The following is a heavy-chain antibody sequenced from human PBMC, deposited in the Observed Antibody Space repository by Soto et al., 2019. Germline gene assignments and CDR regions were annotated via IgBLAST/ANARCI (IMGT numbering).Heavy chain of an antibody. CDR2: ISYDGSNK. J-gene: IGHJ4*02. Sequence: QVQLVESGGGVVQPGRSLRLSCAASGFIFSSYGMHWVRQAPGKGLEWVAVISYDGSNKYYADTVKGRFTIPRDNSKNTLYLQMNSLRAEDTAVYYCAKGSTAMTYFDYWGQGTLVTVSS. CDR1: GFIFSSYG. V-gene: IGHV3-30*18. D-gene: IGHD5-18*01. CDR3: AKGSTAMTYFDY.